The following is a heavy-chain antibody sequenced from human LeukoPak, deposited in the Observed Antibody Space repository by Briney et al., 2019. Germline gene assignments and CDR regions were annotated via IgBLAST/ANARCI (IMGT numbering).Heavy chain of an antibody. CDR3: ARGNLAVAGTFSYY. CDR2: INWNGGST. D-gene: IGHD6-19*01. Sequence: GGSLRLSCAASGFTFDDYGMSWVRQAPGKGLEWVSGINWNGGSTGYADSVKGRFTISRDNAKNSLYLQMNSLRAEDTALYYCARGNLAVAGTFSYYWGQGTLVTVSS. J-gene: IGHJ4*02. CDR1: GFTFDDYG. V-gene: IGHV3-20*04.